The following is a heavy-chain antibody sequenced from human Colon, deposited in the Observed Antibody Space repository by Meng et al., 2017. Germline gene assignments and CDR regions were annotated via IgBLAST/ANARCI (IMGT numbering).Heavy chain of an antibody. CDR3: ARNYGP. J-gene: IGHJ5*02. V-gene: IGHV4-61*01. D-gene: IGHD4-17*01. CDR2: IYYSGST. Sequence: QVQLQESGPARVRPSETLSPTCTVSGGSVSSGSYYWSWIRQPPGKGLXWIGYIYYSGSTNYNPSLKSRVTISVDTSKNQFSLKLSSVTAADTAVYYCARNYGPWGQGTLVTVSS. CDR1: GGSVSSGSYY.